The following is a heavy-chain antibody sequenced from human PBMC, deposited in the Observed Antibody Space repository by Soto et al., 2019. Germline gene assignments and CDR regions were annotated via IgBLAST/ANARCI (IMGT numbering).Heavy chain of an antibody. CDR2: IIPYYNTL. CDR3: ASGSSRWYPYCFDS. D-gene: IGHD6-13*01. CDR1: EGTFNSYA. J-gene: IGHJ4*02. V-gene: IGHV1-69*01. Sequence: QAQVVQSGAEVRKPGSSVKLSCKASEGTFNSYAIAWVRQAPGQGLEWMGGIIPYYNTLNYAQKLQDRVTITADVSTNTVYMELSSLRSDDTAVYFCASGSSRWYPYCFDSWAQGTLVTVSS.